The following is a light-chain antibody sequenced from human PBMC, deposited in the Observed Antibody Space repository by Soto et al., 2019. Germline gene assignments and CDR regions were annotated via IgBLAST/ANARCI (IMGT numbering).Light chain of an antibody. CDR1: SSDVGGYNY. J-gene: IGLJ2*01. V-gene: IGLV2-14*01. CDR2: SVT. Sequence: QSALTQPASVSGSPGQSITISCTGTSSDVGGYNYVSWYQQHPGKAPKLMIYSVTNRPSGVSNRFSGSKSGNTASLTISGLQAEDEADYYCNSYTSSSTVVFGGGTKLTVL. CDR3: NSYTSSSTVV.